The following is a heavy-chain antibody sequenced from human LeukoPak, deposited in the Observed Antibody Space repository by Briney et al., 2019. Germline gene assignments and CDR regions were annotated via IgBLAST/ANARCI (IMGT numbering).Heavy chain of an antibody. CDR1: GGSISSYY. CDR2: INHSGST. CDR3: ARGRLRYFDWLNLDY. D-gene: IGHD3-9*01. V-gene: IGHV4-34*01. J-gene: IGHJ4*02. Sequence: PSETLSLTCTVSGGSISSYYWSWIRQPPGKGLEWIGEINHSGSTNYNPSLKSRVTISVDTSKNQFSLKLSSVTAADTAVYYCARGRLRYFDWLNLDYWGQGTLVTVSS.